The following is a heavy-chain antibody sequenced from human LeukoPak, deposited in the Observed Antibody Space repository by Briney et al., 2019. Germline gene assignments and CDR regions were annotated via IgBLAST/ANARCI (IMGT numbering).Heavy chain of an antibody. Sequence: VASVKVSCKASGYTFTSYGISWVRQAPGQGLEWMGWISAYNGNTNYAQKLQGRVTMTTDTSTSTAYMELSSLRSEDTAVYYCARSSPAVYYYYYMDVWGKGTTVTVSS. J-gene: IGHJ6*03. V-gene: IGHV1-18*01. CDR2: ISAYNGNT. CDR3: ARSSPAVYYYYYMDV. CDR1: GYTFTSYG.